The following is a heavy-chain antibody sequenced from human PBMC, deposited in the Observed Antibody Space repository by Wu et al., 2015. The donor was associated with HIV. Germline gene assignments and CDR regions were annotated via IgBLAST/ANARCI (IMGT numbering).Heavy chain of an antibody. V-gene: IGHV1-69*12. CDR3: ARARPYCSSTSCYTGYYYYYMDV. CDR2: ILPLFGSA. J-gene: IGHJ6*03. Sequence: QVQLVQSGAEVKKPGSSVKVSCKSSGDTFNSYTYNWVRQVPGQGLEWMGGILPLFGSADYAQKFQGRVTITADESTSTAYMELSSLRSEDTAVYYCARARPYCSSTSCYTGYYYYYMDVWGKGTTVTVSS. D-gene: IGHD2-2*02. CDR1: GDTFNSYT.